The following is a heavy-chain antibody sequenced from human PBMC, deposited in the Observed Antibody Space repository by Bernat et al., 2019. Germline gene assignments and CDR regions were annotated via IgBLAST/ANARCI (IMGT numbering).Heavy chain of an antibody. V-gene: IGHV3-7*03. D-gene: IGHD4-17*01. CDR3: ARVYGDYDYFDY. CDR2: IKQDGSEK. CDR1: GFTFSSYG. Sequence: VQLVESGGGVVQPGRSLRLSCAASGFTFSSYGMHWVRQAPGKGLEWVANIKQDGSEKYYVDSVKGRFTISRDNAKNSLYLQMNSLRAEDTAVYYCARVYGDYDYFDYWGQGTLVTVSS. J-gene: IGHJ4*02.